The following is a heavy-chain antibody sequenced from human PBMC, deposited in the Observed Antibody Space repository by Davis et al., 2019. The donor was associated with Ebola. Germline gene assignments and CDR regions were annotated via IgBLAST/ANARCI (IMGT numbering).Heavy chain of an antibody. J-gene: IGHJ3*02. CDR3: ARDPSIVPAANDAFDI. V-gene: IGHV3-23*01. CDR2: IGGSGGSK. CDR1: GFTFSSYA. D-gene: IGHD2-2*01. Sequence: PGGSLRLSCAASGFTFSSYAMSWVRQAPGKGLEWVSAIGGSGGSKYYADSVKGRFTISRDNSKNTLYLQMNSLRAEDTAVYYCARDPSIVPAANDAFDIWGQGTMVTVSS.